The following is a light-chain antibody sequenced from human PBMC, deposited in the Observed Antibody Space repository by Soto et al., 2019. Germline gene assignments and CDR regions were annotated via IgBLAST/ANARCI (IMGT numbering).Light chain of an antibody. CDR3: SSYTASSTYV. V-gene: IGLV2-14*03. CDR2: DVS. Sequence: QSALTLPASVSGSPGQSISISCTGTSCDVGGYNYVSWYQHHPGKAPKLMIFDVSNRPSGVSNRFSGSKSGNTASLTISGLQAEDEADYYCSSYTASSTYVFGTGTKVTVL. CDR1: SCDVGGYNY. J-gene: IGLJ1*01.